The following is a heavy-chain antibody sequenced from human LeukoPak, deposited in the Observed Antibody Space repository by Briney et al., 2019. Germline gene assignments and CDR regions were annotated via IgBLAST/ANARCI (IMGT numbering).Heavy chain of an antibody. Sequence: GGSLRLSCAASGFTFDDYAMHWVRQAPGKGLEWVSGISWNSGSIGYADSVKGRFTISRDNAKNSLYLQMNSLRAEDTALYYCAKSTGPLVGAPRFDPWGQGTLVTVSS. J-gene: IGHJ5*02. CDR3: AKSTGPLVGAPRFDP. CDR2: ISWNSGSI. CDR1: GFTFDDYA. D-gene: IGHD1-26*01. V-gene: IGHV3-9*01.